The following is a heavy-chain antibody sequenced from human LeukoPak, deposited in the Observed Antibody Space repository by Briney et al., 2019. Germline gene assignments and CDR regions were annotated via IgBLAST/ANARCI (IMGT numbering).Heavy chain of an antibody. CDR3: AIDYVWGSYRYSYQGLLDY. J-gene: IGHJ4*02. V-gene: IGHV3-23*01. D-gene: IGHD3-16*02. Sequence: GGSLRLSCAVSGITLSNYGMTWVRQAPGKGLEWVAGISDTGGRTNYADSVKGRFTISRDNSKNTLYLQMNSLRAEDTAVYYCAIDYVWGSYRYSYQGLLDYWGQGTLVTVSS. CDR2: ISDTGGRT. CDR1: GITLSNYG.